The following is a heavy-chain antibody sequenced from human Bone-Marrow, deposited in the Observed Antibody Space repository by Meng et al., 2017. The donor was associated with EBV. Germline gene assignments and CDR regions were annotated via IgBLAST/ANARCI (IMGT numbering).Heavy chain of an antibody. CDR2: INHSGST. CDR1: GGSFSGYY. J-gene: IGHJ5*02. CDR3: ARRSITIFGVVTWYNWFDP. D-gene: IGHD3-3*01. V-gene: IGHV4-34*01. Sequence: QLQQWGAGLLTPSEPLSLPCAVYGGSFSGYYWSWIRQPPGKGLEWIGEINHSGSTNYNPSLKSRVTISVDTSKNQFSLKLSSVTAADTAVYYCARRSITIFGVVTWYNWFDPWGQGTLVTVSS.